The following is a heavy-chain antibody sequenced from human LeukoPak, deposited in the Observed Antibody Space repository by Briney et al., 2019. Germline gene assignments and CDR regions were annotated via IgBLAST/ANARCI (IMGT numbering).Heavy chain of an antibody. CDR3: ARGGPLPPVKAASFDP. V-gene: IGHV4-31*03. Sequence: SQTLSLTCTVSGGSISSGGYYWSWIRQHPGKGLEWIGYVYYSGSTYYNPSLKSRVTISVDTSKNQFSLKLSSVTAADTAVYYCARGGPLPPVKAASFDPWGQGTLVTVSS. J-gene: IGHJ5*02. CDR1: GGSISSGGYY. CDR2: VYYSGST. D-gene: IGHD6-25*01.